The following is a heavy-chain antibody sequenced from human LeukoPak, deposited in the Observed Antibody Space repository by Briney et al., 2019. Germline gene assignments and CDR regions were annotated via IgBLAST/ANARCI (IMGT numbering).Heavy chain of an antibody. J-gene: IGHJ6*02. CDR2: IKQDGSEE. D-gene: IGHD1-26*01. Sequence: GGSLRLSCAASGFTFSSYWMSWVRQAPGKGLEWVANIKQDGSEEYYVDSVKGRFTISRDNAKNSLYLQMNSLRAEDTAVYYCARDLSGSPFGMDVWGQGTTVTVSS. V-gene: IGHV3-7*01. CDR1: GFTFSSYW. CDR3: ARDLSGSPFGMDV.